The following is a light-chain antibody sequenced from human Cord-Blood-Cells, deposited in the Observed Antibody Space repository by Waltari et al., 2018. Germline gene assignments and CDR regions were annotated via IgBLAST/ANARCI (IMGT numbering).Light chain of an antibody. V-gene: IGLV2-23*02. CDR1: SSDVGSYNL. Sequence: QSALTQPASVSGSPGQSITISCTGTSSDVGSYNLVSWYQQHPGKAPKLMIYEVSKRPSGVSNRFSGSKAGNTASLTISGLQAEDEADYYCCSYAGVFGGGTKLTDL. CDR2: EVS. J-gene: IGLJ3*02. CDR3: CSYAGV.